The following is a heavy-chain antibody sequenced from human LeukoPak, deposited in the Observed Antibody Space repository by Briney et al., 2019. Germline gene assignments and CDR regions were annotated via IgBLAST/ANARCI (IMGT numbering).Heavy chain of an antibody. CDR2: INPNSGGT. Sequence: ASMKVSCKASGYTFTGYYMHWVRQAPGQGLEWMGWINPNSGGTNYAQKFQGRVTMTRDTSISTAYMELSRLRSDDTAVYYCARVALRYSSGWYYFDYWGQGTLVTVSS. J-gene: IGHJ4*02. V-gene: IGHV1-2*02. D-gene: IGHD6-19*01. CDR1: GYTFTGYY. CDR3: ARVALRYSSGWYYFDY.